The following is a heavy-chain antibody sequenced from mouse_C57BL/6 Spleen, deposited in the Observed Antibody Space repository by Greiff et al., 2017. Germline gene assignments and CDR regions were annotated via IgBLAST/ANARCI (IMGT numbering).Heavy chain of an antibody. CDR1: GYTFTDYE. CDR3: TRGGNYRGCDY. V-gene: IGHV1-15*01. Sequence: QVQLKQSGAELVRPGASVTLSCKASGYTFTDYEMHWVKQTPVHGLEWIGAIDPETGGTAYNQKFKGKAILTADKSSSTAYMELRSLTSEDSAVYYCTRGGNYRGCDYWGQGTTLTVSS. J-gene: IGHJ2*01. D-gene: IGHD2-1*01. CDR2: IDPETGGT.